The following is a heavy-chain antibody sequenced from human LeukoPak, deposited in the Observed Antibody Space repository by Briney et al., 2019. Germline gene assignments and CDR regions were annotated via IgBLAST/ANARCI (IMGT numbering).Heavy chain of an antibody. V-gene: IGHV3-7*01. Sequence: GGSLRLSCAASGFTFSNYWMTWVRQAPGRGLEWVAVIKQDGSDKYYVDSVEGRFTISRDNAKNSLNLQMNSLRAEDTAVYYCARGVPTGVDYFDYWGQGTLVTVSS. CDR1: GFTFSNYW. J-gene: IGHJ4*02. CDR2: IKQDGSDK. CDR3: ARGVPTGVDYFDY. D-gene: IGHD2-8*02.